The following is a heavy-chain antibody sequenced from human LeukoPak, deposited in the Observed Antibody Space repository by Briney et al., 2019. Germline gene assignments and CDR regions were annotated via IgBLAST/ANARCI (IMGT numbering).Heavy chain of an antibody. Sequence: HRASVKVSCKASGYTFTSYGISWVRQAPGQGLEWMGWISAYNGSTNYAQKLQGRVTMTTDTSTSTAYMELRSLRSDDTAVYYCARVNGSYLYYWGQGTLVTVSS. CDR3: ARVNGSYLYY. J-gene: IGHJ4*02. V-gene: IGHV1-18*01. CDR1: GYTFTSYG. CDR2: ISAYNGST. D-gene: IGHD1-26*01.